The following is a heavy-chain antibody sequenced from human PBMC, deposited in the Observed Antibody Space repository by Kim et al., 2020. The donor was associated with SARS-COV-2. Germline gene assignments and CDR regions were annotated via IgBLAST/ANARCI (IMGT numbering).Heavy chain of an antibody. J-gene: IGHJ4*02. Sequence: PSLKSRVTISVDTSKNQFSLQLTSVTAADTAVYYCARPTGYTTSWYWFDYWGQGTLVTVSS. D-gene: IGHD6-13*01. V-gene: IGHV4-61*07. CDR3: ARPTGYTTSWYWFDY.